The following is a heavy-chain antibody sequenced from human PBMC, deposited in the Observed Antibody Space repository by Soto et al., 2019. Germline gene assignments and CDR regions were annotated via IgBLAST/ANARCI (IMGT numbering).Heavy chain of an antibody. CDR3: AGRRGSGSFYGMDV. Sequence: RASVKVSCKASGYTFTSYAMHWVRQAPGQRLEWMGWINAGNGNTKYSQKFQGRVTITRDTSASTAYMELSSLRSEDTAVYYCAGRRGSGSFYGMDVWGQGTTVTVSS. V-gene: IGHV1-3*01. D-gene: IGHD3-10*01. CDR2: INAGNGNT. J-gene: IGHJ6*02. CDR1: GYTFTSYA.